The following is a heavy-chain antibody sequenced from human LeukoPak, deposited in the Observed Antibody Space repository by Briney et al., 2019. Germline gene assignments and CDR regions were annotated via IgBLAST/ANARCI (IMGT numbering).Heavy chain of an antibody. V-gene: IGHV3-23*01. J-gene: IGHJ4*02. CDR1: GFTFSTFA. D-gene: IGHD3-10*01. Sequence: GGSLRLSCAASGFTFSTFAMIWVRQPPGKGLEWVSSIFPSGGEIHYADSVRGRFTISRDNSKNTLYLQMNSLRAEDTAVYYCAKVKVWFGDYFDYWGQGTLVTVSS. CDR3: AKVKVWFGDYFDY. CDR2: IFPSGGEI.